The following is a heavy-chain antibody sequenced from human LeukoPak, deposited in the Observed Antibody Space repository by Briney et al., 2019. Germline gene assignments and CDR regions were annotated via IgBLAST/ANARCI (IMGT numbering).Heavy chain of an antibody. CDR3: ARHYTVGVNYFAMDV. CDR1: RSCFMRYW. J-gene: IGHJ6*02. Sequence: PGESPKISCQSSRSCFMRYWVGWVRQMPGKGLEWMGAIYPGDSETRYSPSFEGQVTISDDKSISTAYLQWSSLKASDTAIYYCARHYTVGVNYFAMDVWGQGTAVIVSS. V-gene: IGHV5-51*01. D-gene: IGHD2-21*01. CDR2: IYPGDSET.